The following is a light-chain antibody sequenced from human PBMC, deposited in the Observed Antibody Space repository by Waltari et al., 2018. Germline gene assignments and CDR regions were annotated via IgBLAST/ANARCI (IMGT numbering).Light chain of an antibody. CDR1: QSLNDW. Sequence: DIQMTQSPSTLSASVGDRVTITCRASQSLNDWLAWFQQKPGKAPKVLIYKVSNLESGVPSRFSGSGSGTEFTLTISGLQPDDFATDYCQQYNSYSWTFGQGTRVEVK. CDR3: QQYNSYSWT. V-gene: IGKV1-5*03. J-gene: IGKJ1*01. CDR2: KVS.